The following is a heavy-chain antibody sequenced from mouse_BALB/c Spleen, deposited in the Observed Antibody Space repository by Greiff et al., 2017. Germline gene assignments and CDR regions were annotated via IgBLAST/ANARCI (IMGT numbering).Heavy chain of an antibody. CDR1: GYTFTSYW. J-gene: IGHJ2*01. D-gene: IGHD3-1*01. Sequence: VQLQQSGAELAKPGASVKMSCKASGYTFTSYWMHWVKQRPGQGLEWIGYINPSTGYTEYNQKFKDKATLTADKSSSTAYMQLSSLTSEDSAVYYCARRAKGDYFDYWGQGTTLTVSS. CDR2: INPSTGYT. CDR3: ARRAKGDYFDY. V-gene: IGHV1-7*01.